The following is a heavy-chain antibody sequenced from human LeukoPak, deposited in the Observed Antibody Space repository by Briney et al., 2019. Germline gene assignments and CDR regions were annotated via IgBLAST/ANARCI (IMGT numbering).Heavy chain of an antibody. CDR3: ASEGSGWRRTGYHYYGLDV. J-gene: IGHJ6*02. Sequence: SETLSLTCTVSGGSVNSGGYSWSWVRQPPGKGLEWIGYITYSGSPNYSPSLKSRVTISVDTSENQFSLKLNSVTAADTAVYYCASEGSGWRRTGYHYYGLDVWGQGTTVTVSS. D-gene: IGHD6-25*01. CDR2: ITYSGSP. CDR1: GGSVNSGGYS. V-gene: IGHV4-61*08.